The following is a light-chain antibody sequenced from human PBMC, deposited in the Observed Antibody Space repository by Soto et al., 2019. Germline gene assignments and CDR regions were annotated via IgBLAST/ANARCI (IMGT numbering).Light chain of an antibody. CDR3: QQYGSSAT. V-gene: IGKV3-20*01. Sequence: DIVLTQSPGTMSLSPGERSTLSCRASQSVGSSYLAWYQQKPGQAPRLLIYGASSRATGIPDRFSGSGSGTDFTLTISRLEPEDFAVYYCQQYGSSATCGQGTKGDIK. CDR1: QSVGSSY. J-gene: IGKJ1*01. CDR2: GAS.